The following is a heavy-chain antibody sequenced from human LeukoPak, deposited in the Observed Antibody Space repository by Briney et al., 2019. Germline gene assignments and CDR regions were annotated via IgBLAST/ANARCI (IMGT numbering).Heavy chain of an antibody. Sequence: PSETLSLTCAAYGGSFSGFYRSWIRRPPGKGLEWIGEINHSGSTNYNPSLKSRVTISVDTSKNQFSLKLSSVTAADTAVYYCARGSRIAVAGRFDYWGQGTLVTVSS. CDR2: INHSGST. J-gene: IGHJ4*02. D-gene: IGHD6-19*01. V-gene: IGHV4-34*01. CDR1: GGSFSGFY. CDR3: ARGSRIAVAGRFDY.